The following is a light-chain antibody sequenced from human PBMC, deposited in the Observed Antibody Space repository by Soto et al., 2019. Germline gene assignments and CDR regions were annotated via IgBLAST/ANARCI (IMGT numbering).Light chain of an antibody. CDR3: SSYTSSSTLAVV. CDR2: DVS. CDR1: SSDVGGYNY. J-gene: IGLJ2*01. Sequence: QSALTQPASVSGSPGQSITISCTGTSSDVGGYNYVSWYQQHPGKAPKLMIYDVSNRPSGVSNRFSGSKSGNTASLTISGLFAVDDADYYCSSYTSSSTLAVVFGGGTQLTVL. V-gene: IGLV2-14*01.